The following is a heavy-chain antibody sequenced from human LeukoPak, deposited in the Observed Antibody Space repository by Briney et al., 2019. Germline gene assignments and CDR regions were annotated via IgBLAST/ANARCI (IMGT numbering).Heavy chain of an antibody. CDR3: AKSQLVGATYALDI. V-gene: IGHV3-23*01. CDR1: GFSFSSYD. D-gene: IGHD1-26*01. CDR2: IRGSGGST. J-gene: IGHJ3*02. Sequence: GGSLRLSCAASGFSFSSYDMSWVRQAPGKGLEWVSGIRGSGGSTFYADSVKGRSTISRDNSKNTLNLQMNSLRAEDTAVYYCAKSQLVGATYALDIWGQGTMVTVSS.